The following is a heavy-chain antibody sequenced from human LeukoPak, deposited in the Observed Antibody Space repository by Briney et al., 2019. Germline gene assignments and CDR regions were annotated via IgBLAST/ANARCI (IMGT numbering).Heavy chain of an antibody. CDR3: AAQSGSGSNYPDY. CDR2: ISSGSSAI. Sequence: PGGSLRLSCAASGFTFSSYSMNWVRQAPGKGLEWISYISSGSSAIYYADSVKGRFTISRDNAKNSLYLQTNSLRAEDTAVYCCAAQSGSGSNYPDYWGQGTLVTVSS. J-gene: IGHJ4*02. CDR1: GFTFSSYS. D-gene: IGHD3-10*01. V-gene: IGHV3-48*01.